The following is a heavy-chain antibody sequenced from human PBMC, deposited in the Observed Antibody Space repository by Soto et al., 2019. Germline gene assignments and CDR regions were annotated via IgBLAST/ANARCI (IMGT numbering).Heavy chain of an antibody. CDR1: GVSISTYY. Sequence: QVQLQESGPGLVKPSETLSLTCTVSGVSISTYYWSWIRQPPGEGLEWIGYISYSGTTNYNPPLKNRVTMSVGTSKHRFSLKLSSVTAADTAVYYCARRLMIREVITHGMDVWGQGTTVTVSS. CDR2: ISYSGTT. V-gene: IGHV4-59*01. CDR3: ARRLMIREVITHGMDV. J-gene: IGHJ6*02. D-gene: IGHD3-10*01.